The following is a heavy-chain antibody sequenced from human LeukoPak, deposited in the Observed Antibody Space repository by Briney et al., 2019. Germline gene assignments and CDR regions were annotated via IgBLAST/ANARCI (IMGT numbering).Heavy chain of an antibody. Sequence: GGSLRLSCAASGFSISSYEMNWVRQAPGKGLEWVSYISSSGSTIYYADSVKGRFTISRDNAKNSLYLQMNSLRAEDTAMYYCARIMDLLGVHFDFWGQGTLVTVSS. V-gene: IGHV3-48*03. CDR2: ISSSGSTI. CDR3: ARIMDLLGVHFDF. CDR1: GFSISSYE. J-gene: IGHJ4*02. D-gene: IGHD2-8*01.